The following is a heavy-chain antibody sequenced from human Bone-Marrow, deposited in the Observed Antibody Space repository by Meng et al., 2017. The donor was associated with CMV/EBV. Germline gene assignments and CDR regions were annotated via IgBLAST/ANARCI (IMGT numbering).Heavy chain of an antibody. J-gene: IGHJ4*02. CDR1: GGTFSSYS. V-gene: IGHV1-69*05. CDR2: IIPIFGTA. Sequence: SVKVSCKASGGTFSSYSISWVRQAPGQGLEWMGGIIPIFGTANYAQKFQGRVTITTDESTSTAYMELSSLRSEDPAVYYCSRGIPIDYWGQGTLVTVSS. CDR3: SRGIPIDY.